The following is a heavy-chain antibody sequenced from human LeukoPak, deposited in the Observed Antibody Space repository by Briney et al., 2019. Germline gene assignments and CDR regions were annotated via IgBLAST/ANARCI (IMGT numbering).Heavy chain of an antibody. V-gene: IGHV3-21*01. CDR1: GFTFGSYS. J-gene: IGHJ6*03. CDR2: ISSSSSYI. Sequence: GGSLRLSCAASGFTFGSYSMNWVRQAPGKGLEWVSSISSSSSYIYYADSVKGRFTIPRDNAKNSLYLQMNSLRAEDTAVYYCARQAIFRLYYMDVWGKGTTVTVSS. D-gene: IGHD3/OR15-3a*01. CDR3: ARQAIFRLYYMDV.